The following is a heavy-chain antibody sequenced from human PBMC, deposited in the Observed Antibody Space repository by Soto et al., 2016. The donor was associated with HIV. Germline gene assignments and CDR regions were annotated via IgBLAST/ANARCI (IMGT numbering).Heavy chain of an antibody. CDR2: VDPEDGET. D-gene: IGHD3-22*01. V-gene: IGHV1-69-2*01. CDR1: GYTFTDYY. Sequence: EVQLIQSGAEVKKPGATVKISCEVSGYTFTDYYLHWVQQAPGKGLEWMGLVDPEDGETIYAEKFQGRVTIIADTSTDTAYMEVSSLRSEDTAVYYCARRYGSSGYYPGGFDPWGQGTLVTVSS. CDR3: ARRYGSSGYYPGGFDP. J-gene: IGHJ5*02.